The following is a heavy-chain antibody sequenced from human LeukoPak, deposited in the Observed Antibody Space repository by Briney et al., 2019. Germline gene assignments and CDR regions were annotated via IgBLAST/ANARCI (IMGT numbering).Heavy chain of an antibody. D-gene: IGHD2-15*01. CDR1: GFTFSSYA. CDR3: ARPDCSGGSCYRYYFDY. V-gene: IGHV3-30-3*01. J-gene: IGHJ4*02. CDR2: ISYDGSDK. Sequence: PGGSLRLSCAASGFTFSSYAMHWARQAPGKGLEWVAVISYDGSDKYYADSVKGRFTISRDNSKNTLYLQMNSLRAEDTAVYYCARPDCSGGSCYRYYFDYWGQGTLVTVSS.